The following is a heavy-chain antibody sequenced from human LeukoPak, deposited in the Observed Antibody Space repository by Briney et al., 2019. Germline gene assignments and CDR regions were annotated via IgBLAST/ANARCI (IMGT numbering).Heavy chain of an antibody. D-gene: IGHD4-17*01. CDR2: ISAYNGNT. J-gene: IGHJ1*01. CDR1: GYTFTSYG. CDR3: VKEIYGDSTGGRFQH. Sequence: ASVKVSCKASGYTFTSYGISWVRQAPGQGLEWMGWISAYNGNTNYAQKLQGRVTMTTDTSTSTAYMELRSLRAEDTAVYYCVKEIYGDSTGGRFQHWGQGTLVTVSS. V-gene: IGHV1-18*01.